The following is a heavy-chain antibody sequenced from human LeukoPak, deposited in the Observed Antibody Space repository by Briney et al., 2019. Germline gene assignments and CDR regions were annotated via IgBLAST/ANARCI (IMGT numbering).Heavy chain of an antibody. CDR1: GYSFTSYW. Sequence: GESLKISCKGSGYSFTSYWIGWVRQMPGKGLEWMGIIYPGDSDTRYSPSFQGQVTISADKFISTAYLQWSSLKASDTAMYYCAIYCSGGSCYSQGDAFDIWGQGTMVTVSS. CDR3: AIYCSGGSCYSQGDAFDI. CDR2: IYPGDSDT. V-gene: IGHV5-51*01. D-gene: IGHD2-15*01. J-gene: IGHJ3*02.